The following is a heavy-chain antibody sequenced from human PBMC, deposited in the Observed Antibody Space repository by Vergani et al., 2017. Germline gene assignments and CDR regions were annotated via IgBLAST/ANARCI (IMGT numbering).Heavy chain of an antibody. J-gene: IGHJ4*02. CDR1: GFTLSNYD. CDR2: IQFDGSNQ. D-gene: IGHD3-10*01. V-gene: IGHV3-30*02. Sequence: QVQLVESGGGVVQRGGSLRLYCATSGFTLSNYDMQWIRQGPGKGLEFVAFIQFDGSNQYYADSVKGRFTLSRDFSKNTLYLQMNSLRTDDTATYYCAKHFRSWGIDYWGQGTQVIVAS. CDR3: AKHFRSWGIDY.